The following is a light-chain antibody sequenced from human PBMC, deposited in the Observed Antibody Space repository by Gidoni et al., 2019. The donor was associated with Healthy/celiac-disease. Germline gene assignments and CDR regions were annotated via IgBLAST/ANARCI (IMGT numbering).Light chain of an antibody. V-gene: IGLV1-40*01. Sequence: QSVLTQPPSVSGAPGQRVTISCTWSSSNIGAGYDVHWYQQLPGTAPKLLIYGNSNRPSGVPDRFSGSKSGTSASLAITGLQAEDEADYYCQSYDSSLSAPVFGGGTKLTVL. J-gene: IGLJ3*02. CDR1: SSNIGAGYD. CDR2: GNS. CDR3: QSYDSSLSAPV.